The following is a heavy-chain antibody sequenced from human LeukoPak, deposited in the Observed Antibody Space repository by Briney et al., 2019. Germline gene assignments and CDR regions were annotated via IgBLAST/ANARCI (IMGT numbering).Heavy chain of an antibody. CDR1: GFVFSRYG. V-gene: IGHV3-33*01. CDR3: ARAVGPFDY. CDR2: IWNDGSNK. J-gene: IGHJ4*02. Sequence: GGSLRLSCGASGFVFSRYGMHWVRQAPGKGLEWVAVIWNDGSNKYYADSVKGRFTISRDNSKNTLYLQMNSLRSEDMAVYYCARAVGPFDYWGQGTLVTVSS. D-gene: IGHD4-23*01.